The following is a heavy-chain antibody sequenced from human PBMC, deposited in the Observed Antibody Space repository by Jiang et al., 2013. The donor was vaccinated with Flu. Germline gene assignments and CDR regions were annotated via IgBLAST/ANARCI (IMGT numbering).Heavy chain of an antibody. CDR2: INPNSGGT. V-gene: IGHV1-2*02. CDR1: GYTFTGYY. J-gene: IGHJ4*02. CDR3: ARGYYDFWSGYWNPTYYFDY. Sequence: GAEVKKPGASVKVSCKASGYTFTGYYMHWVRQAPGQGLEWMGWINPNSGGTNYAQKFQGRVTMTRDTSISTAYMELSRLRSDDTAVYYCARGYYDFWSGYWNPTYYFDYWGQGTLVTVSS. D-gene: IGHD3-3*01.